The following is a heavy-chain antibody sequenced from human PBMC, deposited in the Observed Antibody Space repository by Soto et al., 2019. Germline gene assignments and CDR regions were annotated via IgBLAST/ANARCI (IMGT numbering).Heavy chain of an antibody. CDR3: ARESLIAARHEGNWFDP. CDR2: IIPIFGTA. J-gene: IGHJ5*02. D-gene: IGHD6-6*01. Sequence: ASVKVSCKASEGTFSSYAISWVRQAPGQGLEWMGGIIPIFGTANYAQKFQGRVTITADKSTSTAYMELSSLRSEDTAVYYCARESLIAARHEGNWFDPWGQGTLVTVSS. CDR1: EGTFSSYA. V-gene: IGHV1-69*06.